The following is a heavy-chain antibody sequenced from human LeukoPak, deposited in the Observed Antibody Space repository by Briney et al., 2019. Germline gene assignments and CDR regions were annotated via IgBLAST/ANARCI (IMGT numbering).Heavy chain of an antibody. V-gene: IGHV4-61*09. CDR1: GDSISSGNSY. CDR2: INSSGGT. CDR3: ARGYYYMDV. J-gene: IGHJ6*03. Sequence: SETLSLTCTVSGDSISSGNSYWSWIRQPAGKGLEWIGQINSSGGTNYNPSLKSRVTMSVDTSQNQFSLKVTSVTAADTAVYYCARGYYYMDVWGKGITVTV.